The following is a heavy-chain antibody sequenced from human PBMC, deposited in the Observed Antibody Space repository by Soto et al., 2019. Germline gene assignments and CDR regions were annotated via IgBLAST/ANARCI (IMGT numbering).Heavy chain of an antibody. D-gene: IGHD4-17*01. V-gene: IGHV1-18*01. CDR1: GYTFTSYG. J-gene: IGHJ5*02. CDR2: ISAYNGNT. Sequence: QVQLVQSGAEVKKPGASVKVSCKASGYTFTSYGISWVRQAPGQGLEWMGWISAYNGNTNYAQKLQGRVTMTTDTSQSPAYMELRRVGADDTAVYYCARREYDYGVYWWFDPWGQGTLVTVSS. CDR3: ARREYDYGVYWWFDP.